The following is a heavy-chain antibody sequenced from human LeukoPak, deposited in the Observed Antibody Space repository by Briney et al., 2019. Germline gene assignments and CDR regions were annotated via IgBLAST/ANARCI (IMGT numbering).Heavy chain of an antibody. D-gene: IGHD5-18*01. CDR2: INPNSGGT. CDR1: GYTFTCYY. Sequence: GASVKVSCKASGYTFTCYYMHWVRQAPGQGLEGMGRINPNSGGTNYAQKFQGRVTMTRDTSISTAYMELSRLRSDDTAVYYCARGSPGYSKWLEGGYWGQGTLVTVSS. J-gene: IGHJ4*02. V-gene: IGHV1-2*06. CDR3: ARGSPGYSKWLEGGY.